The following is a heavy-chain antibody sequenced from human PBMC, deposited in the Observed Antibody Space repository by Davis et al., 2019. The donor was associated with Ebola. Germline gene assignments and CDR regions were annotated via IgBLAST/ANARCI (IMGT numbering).Heavy chain of an antibody. D-gene: IGHD3-3*01. CDR1: GGSFSGYY. V-gene: IGHV4-34*01. CDR2: INHSGST. Sequence: PSETLSLTCAVYGGSFSGYYWSWIRQPPGKGLEWIGEINHSGSTNYNPSLKSRVTISVDTSKNQFSLKLSSVTAADTAVYYCARVAVFGVVISGNWRYGMDVWGQGTTVTVSS. CDR3: ARVAVFGVVISGNWRYGMDV. J-gene: IGHJ6*02.